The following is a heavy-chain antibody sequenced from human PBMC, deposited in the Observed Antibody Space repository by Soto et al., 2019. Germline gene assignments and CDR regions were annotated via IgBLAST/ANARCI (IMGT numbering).Heavy chain of an antibody. D-gene: IGHD3-10*01. CDR3: ARVVVWGVLDY. V-gene: IGHV4-30-2*01. Sequence: KTSEALSLPGSVSGCSIGSGCYAGSWIRQPPGKGLEWIGYIYHSGSTYYNPSLKTRVTISVDRSKNQFSLKLSSVTAADTAVYYCARVVVWGVLDYWGQGTLVTVSS. CDR1: GCSIGSGCYA. CDR2: IYHSGST. J-gene: IGHJ4*02.